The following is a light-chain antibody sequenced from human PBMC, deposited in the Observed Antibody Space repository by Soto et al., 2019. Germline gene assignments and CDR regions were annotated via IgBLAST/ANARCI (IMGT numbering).Light chain of an antibody. CDR1: QSVSSSY. J-gene: IGKJ2*01. CDR2: GAS. V-gene: IGKV3-20*01. Sequence: ENVLTQSPGTLSLSPGERVTLSCRASQSVSSSYLAWYQQKPGQTPRLLIYGASSRATGIPDRFSGSGSGTDFTLTISRLEPEDLAVYYCQQYGTSPQTFGQGTKLEIK. CDR3: QQYGTSPQT.